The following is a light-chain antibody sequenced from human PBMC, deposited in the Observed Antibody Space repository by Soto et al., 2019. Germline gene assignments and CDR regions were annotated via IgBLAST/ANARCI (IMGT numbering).Light chain of an antibody. CDR2: AAS. CDR1: QSISSY. J-gene: IGKJ1*01. Sequence: DSQITQSPAAVSASVGERVTIICRASQSISSYLNWYQQKPGKAPKLLIYAASSLQSGVPSRFSGSGSGTDFTLTISSLQPEDFATYYCQQSYSTPETFGQGTKVDI. CDR3: QQSYSTPET. V-gene: IGKV1-39*01.